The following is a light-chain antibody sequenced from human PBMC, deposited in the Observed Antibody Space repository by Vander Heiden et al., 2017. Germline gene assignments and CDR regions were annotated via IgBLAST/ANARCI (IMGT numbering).Light chain of an antibody. CDR1: QSISRY. CDR2: AAS. V-gene: IGKV1-39*01. CDR3: QQSYITPYT. J-gene: IGKJ2*01. Sequence: FQMSRSPSSLSASLRVAVTFTCRTSQSISRYLNWYQHKPGKSPKLLIYAASSLQSGVPSRFSGSGSGTDFTLTISSLQPEDFATYFFQQSYITPYTFGHGTTLEIK.